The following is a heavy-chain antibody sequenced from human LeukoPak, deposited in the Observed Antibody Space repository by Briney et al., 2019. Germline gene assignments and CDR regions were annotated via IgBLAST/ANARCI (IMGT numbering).Heavy chain of an antibody. J-gene: IGHJ4*03. V-gene: IGHV3-53*01. CDR2: IYSGGTT. CDR3: ASLEGGPTDGR. CDR1: GFPVRSRY. D-gene: IGHD1-26*01. Sequence: GGSLRLSCEVSGFPVRSRYMTWVRQAPGKGLECVSVIYSGGTTYYIDSVKDRFTISRDNSKSTMYFEMNNLRVEDTAVYYCASLEGGPTDGRWGQGTLVTVSS.